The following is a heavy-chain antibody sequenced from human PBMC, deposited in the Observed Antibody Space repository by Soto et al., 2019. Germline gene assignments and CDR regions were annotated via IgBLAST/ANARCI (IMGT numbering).Heavy chain of an antibody. D-gene: IGHD3-3*01. CDR2: IYYSGST. V-gene: IGHV4-59*01. CDR1: GGSISSYY. J-gene: IGHJ4*02. CDR3: ARGGRLRFLAPIDY. Sequence: SETLSLTCTVSGGSISSYYWSWIRQPPGKGLEWIGYIYYSGSTNYNPSLKSRVTISVDTSKNQFSLKLSSVTAADTAVYYCARGGRLRFLAPIDYWGQGTLVTVSS.